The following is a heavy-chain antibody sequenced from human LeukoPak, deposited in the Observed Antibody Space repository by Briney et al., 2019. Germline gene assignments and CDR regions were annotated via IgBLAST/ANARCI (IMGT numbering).Heavy chain of an antibody. D-gene: IGHD7-27*01. CDR2: IYYSGNT. CDR1: GGSISSHSYY. V-gene: IGHV4-39*07. J-gene: IGHJ6*03. CDR3: ARGTNWGSDNYYYYMDV. Sequence: PSETLSLTCTVSGGSISSHSYYWGWIRQPPGKGLEWIGSIYYSGNTYYNPSLKSRVTISVDTSKNQFSLQLNSVTPEDTAVYYCARGTNWGSDNYYYYMDVWGKGTTVTVSS.